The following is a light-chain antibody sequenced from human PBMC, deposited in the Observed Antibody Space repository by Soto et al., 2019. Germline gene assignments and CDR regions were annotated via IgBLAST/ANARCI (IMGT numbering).Light chain of an antibody. CDR2: DVS. Sequence: QSVLTQPASVSGSPGQSITISCSGTSSDIGDYHYVSWYQQHPVKAPKLIIYDVSNRPSGVSNRFYGSKSGNTASLTISGLQSEDEADYYCSSYTSSSTLLYVFGTGTKVTV. J-gene: IGLJ1*01. CDR3: SSYTSSSTLLYV. CDR1: SSDIGDYHY. V-gene: IGLV2-14*01.